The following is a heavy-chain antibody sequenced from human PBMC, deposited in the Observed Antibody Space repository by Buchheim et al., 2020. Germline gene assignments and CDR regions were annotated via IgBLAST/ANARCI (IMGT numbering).Heavy chain of an antibody. J-gene: IGHJ6*02. CDR3: AKVFYQTRTEPIYYYYGMDV. D-gene: IGHD1-14*01. CDR2: ISYDGSDK. V-gene: IGHV3-30*18. CDR1: GFTFGSYG. Sequence: QVQLVESGGGVVQPGRSLRLSCAASGFTFGSYGMHWVRQAPGKGLEWVALISYDGSDKYYADSVKGRFTISKDNSKNTLYLQMNSLGAEDTAVYYCAKVFYQTRTEPIYYYYGMDVWGQGTT.